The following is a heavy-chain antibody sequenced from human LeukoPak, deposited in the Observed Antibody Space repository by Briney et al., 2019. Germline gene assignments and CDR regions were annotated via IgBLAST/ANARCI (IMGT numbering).Heavy chain of an antibody. CDR2: IYYSGST. D-gene: IGHD3-10*01. J-gene: IGHJ5*02. CDR1: GGSISSSSYY. Sequence: SETLSFTCTVSGGSISSSSYYWGWIRQPPGKGLEWIGSIYYSGSTYYNPSLKSRVTISVDTSKNQFSLKLSSVTAADTAVYYCARDARNYYGSGSYGLYWFDPWGQGTLVTVSS. CDR3: ARDARNYYGSGSYGLYWFDP. V-gene: IGHV4-39*07.